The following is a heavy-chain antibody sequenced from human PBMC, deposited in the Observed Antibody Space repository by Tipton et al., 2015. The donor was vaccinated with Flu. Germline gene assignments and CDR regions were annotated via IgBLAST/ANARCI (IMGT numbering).Heavy chain of an antibody. V-gene: IGHV4-4*07. Sequence: TLSLTCTVSGGSISSYYWSWIRQPAGKGLEWIGRIYTSGSTNYNPSLKSRVTMSVDTSKNQFSLMLSSVTAADTAVYYCARDLPHRYSGSYSWPLLWGQGTLVTVSS. D-gene: IGHD1-26*01. CDR2: IYTSGST. J-gene: IGHJ4*02. CDR3: ARDLPHRYSGSYSWPLL. CDR1: GGSISSYY.